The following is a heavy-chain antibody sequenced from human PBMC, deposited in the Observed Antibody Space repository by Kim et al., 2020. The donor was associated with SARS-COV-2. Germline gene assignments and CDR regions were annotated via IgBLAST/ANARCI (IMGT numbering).Heavy chain of an antibody. J-gene: IGHJ4*01. D-gene: IGHD1-26*01. CDR2: TYYRSKWYD. V-gene: IGHV6-1*01. CDR3: ARGGMGVTVADFDR. Sequence: SQTLSLTCAISGDSVSSNSASWNWIRLSPSRGLEWLGRTYYRSKWYDDYAVSVRSRITINADTSKNLLSLHLNSVTPEDTAMYFCARGGMGVTVADFDRW. CDR1: GDSVSSNSAS.